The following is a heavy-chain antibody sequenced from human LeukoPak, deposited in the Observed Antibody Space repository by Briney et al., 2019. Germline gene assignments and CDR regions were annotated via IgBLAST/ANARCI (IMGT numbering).Heavy chain of an antibody. V-gene: IGHV3-30*02. CDR2: IRYDGSNK. Sequence: GGSLRLSCAASGFTFSSYGMHWVRQAPGKGLEWVAFIRYDGSNKYYADSVKGRFTISRDNSKNTLYLQMNSLRAEDTAVYYCAKGKGQYSSGWYFDYWGQGTLVTVSS. D-gene: IGHD6-19*01. CDR1: GFTFSSYG. J-gene: IGHJ4*02. CDR3: AKGKGQYSSGWYFDY.